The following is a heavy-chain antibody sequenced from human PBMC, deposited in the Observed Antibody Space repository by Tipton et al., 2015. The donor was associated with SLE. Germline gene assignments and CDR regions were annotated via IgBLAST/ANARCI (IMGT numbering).Heavy chain of an antibody. CDR3: ASYRLLWPWYFDL. Sequence: TLSLTCTVSGGSISSYYWSWIRQPPGKGLEWIGYIYTSGSTNYNPSLKSRVTISVDTSKNQFSLKLSSVTAADTAAYYCASYRLLWPWYFDLWGRGTLVTVSS. V-gene: IGHV4-4*08. J-gene: IGHJ2*01. D-gene: IGHD3-10*01. CDR2: IYTSGST. CDR1: GGSISSYY.